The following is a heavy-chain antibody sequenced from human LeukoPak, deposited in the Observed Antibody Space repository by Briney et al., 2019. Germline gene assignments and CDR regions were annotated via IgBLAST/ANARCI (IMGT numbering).Heavy chain of an antibody. CDR1: GGSISSYY. CDR3: ARYQRWLQSADY. V-gene: IGHV4-59*01. Sequence: PSETLSLTCTVSGGSISSYYWSWIRQPPGKGLEWIGYIYYSGSTNYNPSLKSRVTISVDTSKNQFSLKLSSVTAADTAVYYCARYQRWLQSADYWGQGTLVTVSS. J-gene: IGHJ4*02. CDR2: IYYSGST. D-gene: IGHD5-24*01.